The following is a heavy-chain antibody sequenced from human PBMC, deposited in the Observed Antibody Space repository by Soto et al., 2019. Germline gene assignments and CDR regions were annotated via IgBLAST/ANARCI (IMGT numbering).Heavy chain of an antibody. J-gene: IGHJ4*01. CDR3: ARDVIVGATYYFDY. V-gene: IGHV3-33*01. CDR2: IWYDGSNK. D-gene: IGHD1-26*01. CDR1: GFTFSSYG. Sequence: QVQLVESGGGVVQPGRSLRLSCAASGFTFSSYGMHWVRQAPGKGLEWVAVIWYDGSNKYYADSVKGRFTISRDNSKNTLYLQMNSLRAEDTAVYYCARDVIVGATYYFDYWGHGTLVTVSS.